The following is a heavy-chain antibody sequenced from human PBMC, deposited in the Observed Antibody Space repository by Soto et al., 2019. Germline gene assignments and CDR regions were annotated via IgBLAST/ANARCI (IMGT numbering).Heavy chain of an antibody. CDR1: GFSLDNSGVA. J-gene: IGHJ4*02. D-gene: IGHD6-19*01. CDR3: AHWVTGGAVTRKLDF. Sequence: QITLKESGPTLVKPTQTLTLTCTFSGFSLDNSGVAVSWIRQPPGKALEWLALVYWDDDKRYRPSLESRLTITKDTSKNQVVLTMTNMDPEDTATYYCAHWVTGGAVTRKLDFWGQGILVTV. CDR2: VYWDDDK. V-gene: IGHV2-5*02.